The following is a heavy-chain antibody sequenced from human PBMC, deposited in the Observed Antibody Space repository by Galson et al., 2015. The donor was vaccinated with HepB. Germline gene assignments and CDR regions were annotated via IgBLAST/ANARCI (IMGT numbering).Heavy chain of an antibody. CDR2: ISYDGSNK. J-gene: IGHJ4*02. CDR3: AKGLYGDYDTYYFDY. D-gene: IGHD4-17*01. CDR1: GFTFSSYG. Sequence: SLRLSCAASGFTFSSYGIHWVRQAPGKGLEWVAIISYDGSNKYYADSVKGRFTISRDNSKNTLYLQMNSLRAEDTAVYYCAKGLYGDYDTYYFDYWGQGTLVTVSS. V-gene: IGHV3-30*18.